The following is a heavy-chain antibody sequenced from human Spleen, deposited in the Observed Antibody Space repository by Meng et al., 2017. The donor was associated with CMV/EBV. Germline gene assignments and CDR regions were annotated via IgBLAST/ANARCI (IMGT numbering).Heavy chain of an antibody. CDR3: ARDLLSRGVIYGMDV. J-gene: IGHJ6*02. V-gene: IGHV4-34*01. D-gene: IGHD3-16*02. CDR1: GGPFTSIY. CDR2: INHGGGT. Sequence: SETLSLTCAMYGGPFTSIYWTWIRQSPGKGLEWIGEINHGGGTNYNPTLQTRVTMSIDVSKKQFSLRLNSMTAADTAVYYCARDLLSRGVIYGMDVWGQGTTVTVSS.